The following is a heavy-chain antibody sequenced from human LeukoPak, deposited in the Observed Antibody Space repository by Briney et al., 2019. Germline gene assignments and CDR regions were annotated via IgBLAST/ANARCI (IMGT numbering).Heavy chain of an antibody. CDR2: ISAYNGNT. J-gene: IGHJ4*02. V-gene: IGHV1-18*01. CDR3: ATSIAAAGTYRRYYFDY. D-gene: IGHD6-13*01. CDR1: GYTFTTYA. Sequence: ASVKVSCKASGYTFTTYAITWLRQAPGQGLKWMGWISAYNGNTNYAQKLQGRVTMTTDTSTSTAYMELSSLRSEDTAVYYCATSIAAAGTYRRYYFDYWGQGTLVTVSS.